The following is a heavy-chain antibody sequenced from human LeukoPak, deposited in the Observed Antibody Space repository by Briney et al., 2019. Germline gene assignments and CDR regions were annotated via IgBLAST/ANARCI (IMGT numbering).Heavy chain of an antibody. J-gene: IGHJ3*02. D-gene: IGHD3-22*01. CDR2: IIPIFGTA. V-gene: IGHV1-69*13. Sequence: SVKVSCKASGGTFSSYAISWVRQAPGQGLEWMGGIIPIFGTANYAQKFQGRVTITADESTSTAYMELSSLRSEDTAVYYCAKGLQYYDSSGYAFDIWGQGTMVTVSS. CDR1: GGTFSSYA. CDR3: AKGLQYYDSSGYAFDI.